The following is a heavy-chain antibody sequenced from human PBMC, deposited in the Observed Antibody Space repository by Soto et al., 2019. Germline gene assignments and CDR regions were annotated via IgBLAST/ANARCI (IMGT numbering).Heavy chain of an antibody. J-gene: IGHJ6*03. Sequence: EVQLVESGGGLVQPGGSLRLSCAASGFTFSNYWMYWVRQAPGKGLEWVSRINSDGSVSSYADSVKGRLTISRDNVKNNLYLQMGSLRADDTAVYYCARGDCVGGTCYSLAGFVYYYMDVWGKGTTVTVFS. CDR1: GFTFSNYW. CDR2: INSDGSVS. D-gene: IGHD2-15*01. CDR3: ARGDCVGGTCYSLAGFVYYYMDV. V-gene: IGHV3-74*02.